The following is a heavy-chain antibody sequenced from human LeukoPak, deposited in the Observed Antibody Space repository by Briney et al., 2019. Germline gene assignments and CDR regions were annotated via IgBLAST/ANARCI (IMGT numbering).Heavy chain of an antibody. CDR2: MNPNSGNT. V-gene: IGHV1-8*03. Sequence: ASVKVSCKASGYTFTSYDINWVRQATGQGLEWMGWMNPNSGNTGYAQKFQGRVTITRNTSISTAYMELSSLRSEDTAVYYCARATSNYDFWSGYYPYYYYYYMDVWGKGTAVTVSS. CDR3: ARATSNYDFWSGYYPYYYYYYMDV. D-gene: IGHD3-3*01. CDR1: GYTFTSYD. J-gene: IGHJ6*03.